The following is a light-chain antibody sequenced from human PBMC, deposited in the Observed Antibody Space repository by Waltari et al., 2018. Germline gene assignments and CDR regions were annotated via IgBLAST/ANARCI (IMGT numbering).Light chain of an antibody. CDR3: QQSYSNFVVT. CDR1: ESISTY. V-gene: IGKV1-39*01. CDR2: EAS. J-gene: IGKJ4*01. Sequence: DIQLTQSPSFLSASIGDRVAITCRANESISTYLHWYRQRPGKAPELLIFEASVLYSGVPSRFSGRGSGTKFILTISSLQPDDFATYYCQQSYSNFVVTFGGGTKV.